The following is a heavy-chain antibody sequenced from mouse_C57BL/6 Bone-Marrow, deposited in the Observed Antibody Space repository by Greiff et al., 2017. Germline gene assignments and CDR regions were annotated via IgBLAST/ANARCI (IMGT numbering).Heavy chain of an antibody. CDR2: IYPGGCYT. Sequence: VQLKESGAELVRPGTSVKMSCKASGYTFTNYWIGWAKQRPGHGLEWIGDIYPGGCYTNYNEKVKGKATLTAYKSSSTAYMQFSSLTSEDSAIYYCARFPAYWGQGTLVTVAA. CDR3: ARFPAY. V-gene: IGHV1-63*01. J-gene: IGHJ3*01. CDR1: GYTFTNYW.